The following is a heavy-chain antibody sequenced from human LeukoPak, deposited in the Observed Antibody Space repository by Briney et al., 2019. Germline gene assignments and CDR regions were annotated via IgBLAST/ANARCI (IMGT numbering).Heavy chain of an antibody. Sequence: GSLRLSCTASGFTFGDYAMSWIRQAPGKGLEWVGFIRSKAYGETADYAASVKGRFTISRDDSKSIAYLQMNSLKTEDTAVYYCTRGSDTVFGVSRDGFDYWGQGTLVTVSS. D-gene: IGHD3-3*01. V-gene: IGHV3-49*03. J-gene: IGHJ4*02. CDR2: IRSKAYGETA. CDR3: TRGSDTVFGVSRDGFDY. CDR1: GFTFGDYA.